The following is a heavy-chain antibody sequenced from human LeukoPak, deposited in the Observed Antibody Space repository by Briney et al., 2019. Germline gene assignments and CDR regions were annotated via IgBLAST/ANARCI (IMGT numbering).Heavy chain of an antibody. D-gene: IGHD5-24*01. Sequence: ASVKVSCKASGYTFTSYYMHWVRQAPGQGLEWMGIINPSGGSTSYAQKFQGRVTMTRDTSTSTVYMELSSLRSEDTAVYYCARDREMATIPRVDYYYMDVWGKGTTVTISS. J-gene: IGHJ6*03. CDR1: GYTFTSYY. CDR2: INPSGGST. CDR3: ARDREMATIPRVDYYYMDV. V-gene: IGHV1-46*01.